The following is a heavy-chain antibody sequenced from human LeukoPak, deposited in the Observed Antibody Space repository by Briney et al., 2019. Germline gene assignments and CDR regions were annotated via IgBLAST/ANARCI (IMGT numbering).Heavy chain of an antibody. CDR3: ARVSSGYSYGHFDY. Sequence: GASVKVSCKAPGYTFTGYYMHWVRQAPGQGLEWMGWINPNSGGTNYAQKFQGRVTMTRDTSISTAYMELSRLRSDDTAVYYCARVSSGYSYGHFDYWGQGTLVTVSS. CDR1: GYTFTGYY. V-gene: IGHV1-2*02. D-gene: IGHD5-18*01. CDR2: INPNSGGT. J-gene: IGHJ4*02.